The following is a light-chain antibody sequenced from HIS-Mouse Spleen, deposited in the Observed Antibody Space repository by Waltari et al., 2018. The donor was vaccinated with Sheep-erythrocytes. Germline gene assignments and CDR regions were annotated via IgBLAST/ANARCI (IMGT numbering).Light chain of an antibody. J-gene: IGLJ1*01. Sequence: QSALTQPRSVSGSPGQSVTISCTGTSSDVRGYNYVSWYQQHPGKAPKLMIYDVSKRPSGVPDRFSGSKSGNTAYLTISGLQAEDEADYYCCSYAGSYNHVFATGTKVTVL. CDR3: CSYAGSYNHV. CDR1: SSDVRGYNY. CDR2: DVS. V-gene: IGLV2-11*01.